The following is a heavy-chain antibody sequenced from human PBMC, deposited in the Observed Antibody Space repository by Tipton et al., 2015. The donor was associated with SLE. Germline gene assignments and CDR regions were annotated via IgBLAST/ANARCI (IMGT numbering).Heavy chain of an antibody. J-gene: IGHJ4*02. CDR3: AKRGMSGTIYGMGYFDY. CDR2: ISRDTNST. CDR1: GFTLDDYT. Sequence: SLRLSCAASGFTLDDYTMQWVRQSPGKGLEWVSLISRDTNSTYYADCVKGRFTISRDNSRNTLYLLMNSLRTEDTAVYYCAKRGMSGTIYGMGYFDYWGQGTLVTVSS. D-gene: IGHD3-3*01. V-gene: IGHV3-43*01.